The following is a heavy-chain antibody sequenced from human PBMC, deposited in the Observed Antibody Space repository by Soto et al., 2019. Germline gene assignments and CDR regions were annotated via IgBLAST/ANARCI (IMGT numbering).Heavy chain of an antibody. D-gene: IGHD2-15*01. CDR3: ATAGGCSGGSCYGFVGY. V-gene: IGHV4-39*01. J-gene: IGHJ4*02. CDR2: IYYSGST. CDR1: GGSISSSSYY. Sequence: PSETLSLTCTVSGGSISSSSYYWGWIRQPPGKGLEWIGSIYYSGSTYYNPSLKSRVTISVDTSKNQFSLKLSSVTAADTAVYYCATAGGCSGGSCYGFVGYWGQGTLVTVSS.